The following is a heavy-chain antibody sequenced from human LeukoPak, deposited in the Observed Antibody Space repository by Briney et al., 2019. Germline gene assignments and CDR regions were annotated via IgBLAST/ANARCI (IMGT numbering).Heavy chain of an antibody. Sequence: GGSLRLSCTASGFTFSSYWMSRVRQAPGKGLEWVANIKQDGGDKYYVDSVKGRFTISRDNAKNSLYLQMNSLRAEDTAMYYCVRDLDYWGQGTLVTVSS. CDR1: GFTFSSYW. J-gene: IGHJ4*02. V-gene: IGHV3-7*03. CDR3: VRDLDY. CDR2: IKQDGGDK.